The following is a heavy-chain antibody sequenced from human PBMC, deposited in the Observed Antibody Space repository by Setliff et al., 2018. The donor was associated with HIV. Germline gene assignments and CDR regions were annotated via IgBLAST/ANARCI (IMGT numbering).Heavy chain of an antibody. Sequence: TLSLTCTVSGGSVSSGGYYWSWIRQHPGKGLERIGYIYYSGSTSYNPSLKSRVTISVDTSKNQFSLKLNSLTAADTAMYYCARGVWSGYYPDAFDIWGQGTMVTVS. CDR2: IYYSGST. CDR3: ARGVWSGYYPDAFDI. D-gene: IGHD3-3*01. V-gene: IGHV4-31*03. J-gene: IGHJ3*02. CDR1: GGSVSSGGYY.